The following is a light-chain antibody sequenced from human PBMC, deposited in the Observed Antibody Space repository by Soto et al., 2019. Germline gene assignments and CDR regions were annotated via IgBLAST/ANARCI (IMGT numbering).Light chain of an antibody. CDR1: SSDVGGYNY. CDR2: EVS. J-gene: IGLJ1*01. CDR3: TSYTSSSTLDV. Sequence: QSVLTQPAPVSGSPGQSITISCTGTSSDVGGYNYVSWYQQHPGKAPKLMIYEVSNRPLGVSNRFSGSKSGNTASLTISGLXAEDEADYYCTSYTSSSTLDVFGTGTKVTVL. V-gene: IGLV2-14*01.